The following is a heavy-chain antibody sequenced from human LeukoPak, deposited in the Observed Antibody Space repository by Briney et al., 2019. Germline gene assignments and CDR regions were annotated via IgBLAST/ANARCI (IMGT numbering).Heavy chain of an antibody. J-gene: IGHJ5*02. CDR3: ASSMIVYPQRFDP. D-gene: IGHD3-22*01. CDR1: GGSISSDRFY. V-gene: IGHV4-61*02. CDR2: IKSSNT. Sequence: SETLSLTCTVSGGSISSDRFYWTWVRQPAGKGLEWIGRIKSSNTNYNPSLKSRVSISLDTSTNQFSLKLSSVTAADTAVYYCASSMIVYPQRFDPRGQGTLVTISS.